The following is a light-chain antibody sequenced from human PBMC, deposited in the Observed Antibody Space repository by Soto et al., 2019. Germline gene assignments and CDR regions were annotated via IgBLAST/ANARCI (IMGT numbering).Light chain of an antibody. Sequence: DIVMTQSPDSLAVSLGERATINCKSSQSVLYSSNNKNYLAWYQQKPGQPPKLLIYWASTRESGVPDRFSGSGSGTDFTLTISSLQAEDVAVYYCQQYAGWPRTFGQGTKLEIK. J-gene: IGKJ2*01. CDR1: QSVLYSSNNKNY. CDR3: QQYAGWPRT. V-gene: IGKV4-1*01. CDR2: WAS.